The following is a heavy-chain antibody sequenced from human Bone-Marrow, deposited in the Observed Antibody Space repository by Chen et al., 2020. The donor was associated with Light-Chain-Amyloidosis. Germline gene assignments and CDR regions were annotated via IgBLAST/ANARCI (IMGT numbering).Heavy chain of an antibody. J-gene: IGHJ4*02. V-gene: IGHV3-23*04. Sequence: EVQLVESGGGLVPPGGSLRLSCATSGFNFSSFGMSWVRQAPGKGLEWVSTVSGSTVSTYYAVAVKGRFIISRYNSKITLYLQMNSLRAGDTAVYFCTRKGGYFDFWGQGSLVTVSS. CDR1: GFNFSSFG. CDR2: VSGSTVST. D-gene: IGHD3-10*01. CDR3: TRKGGYFDF.